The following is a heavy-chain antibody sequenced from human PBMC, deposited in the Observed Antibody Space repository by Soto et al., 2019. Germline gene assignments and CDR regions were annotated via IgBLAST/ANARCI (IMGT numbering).Heavy chain of an antibody. D-gene: IGHD6-6*01. J-gene: IGHJ4*02. CDR3: VRDAYSSSHFDY. CDR2: ISYSGNT. CDR1: GASISPYY. V-gene: IGHV4-59*01. Sequence: SETLSLTCTVSGASISPYYWSWIRQPPGKRLEWIGFISYSGNTNYNPSLESRVTISVDTSKNQFSLRLSSVTAADTALYYCVRDAYSSSHFDYWGQGTLVTVSS.